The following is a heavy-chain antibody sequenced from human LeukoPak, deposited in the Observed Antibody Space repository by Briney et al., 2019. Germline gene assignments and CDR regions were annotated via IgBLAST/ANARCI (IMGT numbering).Heavy chain of an antibody. CDR3: ATETPDTSGSKLDY. J-gene: IGHJ4*02. CDR2: IRYDGSRK. D-gene: IGHD3-22*01. Sequence: PAGRSLRLSCAASGFIFSNYAMHWVRQAAGKGLEWVAYIRYDGSRKYYADSVNGRFTISRDNSKNTLYLQVHNLRGEDTAVYYCATETPDTSGSKLDYWGQGTLVTVSS. V-gene: IGHV3-30*02. CDR1: GFIFSNYA.